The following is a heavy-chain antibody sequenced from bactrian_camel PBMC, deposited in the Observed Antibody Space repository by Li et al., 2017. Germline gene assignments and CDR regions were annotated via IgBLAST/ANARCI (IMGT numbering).Heavy chain of an antibody. J-gene: IGHJ4*01. CDR2: INIDANVM. Sequence: DVQLVESGGGLVQPDGSLRLSCSTAGFTFSRYAMSWVRQAPGKGFEWVSAINIDANVMYADSAKGRFTVSRWNPEKTLYLQMNMLEPEDTAMYYCAAKQGGCTVRPDVFRYWGQGTQVTVS. CDR3: AAKQGGCTVRPDVFRY. V-gene: IGHV3S40*01. CDR1: GFTFSRYA. D-gene: IGHD6*01.